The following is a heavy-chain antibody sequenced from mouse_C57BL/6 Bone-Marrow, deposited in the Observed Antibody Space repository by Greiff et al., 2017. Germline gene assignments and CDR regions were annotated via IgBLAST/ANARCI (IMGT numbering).Heavy chain of an antibody. CDR3: ARSWNYDAMDY. V-gene: IGHV1-81*01. Sequence: VQLMESGAELARPGASVKLSCKASGYTFTSYGISWVKQRTGQGLEWIGEIYPRSGNTYYNEKFKGKATLTADKSSSTAYMELRSLTSEDSAVYFCARSWNYDAMDYWGQGTSVTVSS. CDR2: IYPRSGNT. J-gene: IGHJ4*01. CDR1: GYTFTSYG.